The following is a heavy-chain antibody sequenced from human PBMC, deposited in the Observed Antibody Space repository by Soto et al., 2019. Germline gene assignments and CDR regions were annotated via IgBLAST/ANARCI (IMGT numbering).Heavy chain of an antibody. J-gene: IGHJ6*02. D-gene: IGHD3-10*01. CDR1: GFTFSSYG. Sequence: QVQLVESGGGVVQPGRSLRLSCAASGFTFSSYGMHWVRQAPGKGLEWVAVIWYDGSNKYYADSVKGRFTISRDNSKNTLYLQMKSLRAEDTAVYYCARDRGYYGSGSTHPYGMDVRGQGTTVTVSS. CDR2: IWYDGSNK. CDR3: ARDRGYYGSGSTHPYGMDV. V-gene: IGHV3-33*01.